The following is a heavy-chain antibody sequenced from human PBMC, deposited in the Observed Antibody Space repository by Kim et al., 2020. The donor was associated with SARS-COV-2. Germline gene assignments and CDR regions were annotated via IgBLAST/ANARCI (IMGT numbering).Heavy chain of an antibody. CDR3: AKVLLWFGEPPTDY. D-gene: IGHD3-10*01. J-gene: IGHJ4*02. V-gene: IGHV3-23*01. Sequence: ADPVKGRLTISRDNSKNTLYLQMNSLRAEDTAVYYCAKVLLWFGEPPTDYWGQGTLVTVSS.